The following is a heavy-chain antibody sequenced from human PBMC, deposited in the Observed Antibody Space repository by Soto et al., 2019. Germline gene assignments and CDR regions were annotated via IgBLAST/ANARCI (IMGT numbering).Heavy chain of an antibody. V-gene: IGHV4-31*03. J-gene: IGHJ4*02. CDR2: IYYSGST. CDR1: GGSISSGGYY. CDR3: ASVLWFGESSWFHFDY. D-gene: IGHD3-10*01. Sequence: QVQLQESGPGLVKPSQTLSLTCTVSGGSISSGGYYWSWIRQHPGKGLEWIGYIYYSGSTYYNPSLKSRVTISVDTSKNQFSPKLSSVTAADTAVYYCASVLWFGESSWFHFDYWGQGTLVTVSS.